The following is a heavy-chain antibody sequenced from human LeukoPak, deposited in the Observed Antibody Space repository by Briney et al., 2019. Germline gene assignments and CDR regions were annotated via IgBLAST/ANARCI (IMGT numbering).Heavy chain of an antibody. Sequence: GGSLRLSCAASGFTFSSYGMHWVRQAPGKGLEWVAVISYDGSNKYYADSVKGRFTISRDNSKNTLYLQMNSLRAEDTAVYYCAKDRHYYDSRPGAFDIWGQGTMVTVSS. CDR1: GFTFSSYG. V-gene: IGHV3-30*18. CDR2: ISYDGSNK. J-gene: IGHJ3*02. CDR3: AKDRHYYDSRPGAFDI. D-gene: IGHD3-22*01.